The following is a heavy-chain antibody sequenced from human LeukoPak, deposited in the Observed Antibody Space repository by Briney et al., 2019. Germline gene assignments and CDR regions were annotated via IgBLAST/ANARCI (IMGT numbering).Heavy chain of an antibody. D-gene: IGHD2-2*01. Sequence: PSQTLSLTCTVSGGSISSGSYYWSWIRQPPGKGLEWIGYIYYSGSTNYNPSLKSRVTISVDTSKNQFSLKLSSVTAADTAVYYCARDLGGPGKNRVLAPAARECPDYWGQGTLVTASS. J-gene: IGHJ4*02. CDR1: GGSISSGSYY. V-gene: IGHV4-61*01. CDR3: ARDLGGPGKNRVLAPAARECPDY. CDR2: IYYSGST.